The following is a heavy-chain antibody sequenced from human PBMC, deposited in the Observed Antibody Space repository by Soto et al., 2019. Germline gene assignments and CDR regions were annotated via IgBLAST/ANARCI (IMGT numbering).Heavy chain of an antibody. V-gene: IGHV1-69*13. CDR3: ASKKLELAPFDY. CDR1: GGTFSSYA. J-gene: IGHJ4*02. CDR2: IIPIFGTA. D-gene: IGHD1-7*01. Sequence: GASVKVSCKASGGTFSSYAISWVRQAPGQGLEWMGGIIPIFGTANYAQKFQGRVTITADESTSTAYMELSSLRSEDTAVYYCASKKLELAPFDYWGQGTLVTVSS.